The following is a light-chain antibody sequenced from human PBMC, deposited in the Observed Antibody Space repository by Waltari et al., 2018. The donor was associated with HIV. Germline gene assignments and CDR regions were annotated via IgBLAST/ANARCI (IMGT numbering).Light chain of an antibody. Sequence: SYELTQAPSLSVPPGQTAKITCSGDTLSKHYVYWYQQKAGQAPVMVISKDTERIPGIPTRFSASSSGTTATLIISGVLAEDEADYYCQSAHISATIFGGGTKLTVL. CDR3: QSAHISATI. V-gene: IGLV3-25*03. CDR1: TLSKHY. CDR2: KDT. J-gene: IGLJ2*01.